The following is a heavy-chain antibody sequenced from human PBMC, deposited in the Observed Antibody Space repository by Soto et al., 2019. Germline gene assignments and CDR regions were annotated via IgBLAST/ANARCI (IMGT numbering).Heavy chain of an antibody. D-gene: IGHD3-10*01. CDR2: IIPIFGTA. Sequence: SVKVSCKASGGTFSSYAISWVRQAPGQGLEWMGGIIPIFGTANYAQKFQGRVTITADESTSTAYMELSSLRSEDTAVYYCATFGGITMVRRTNWFDPWGQGTLVTVSS. J-gene: IGHJ5*02. CDR3: ATFGGITMVRRTNWFDP. V-gene: IGHV1-69*13. CDR1: GGTFSSYA.